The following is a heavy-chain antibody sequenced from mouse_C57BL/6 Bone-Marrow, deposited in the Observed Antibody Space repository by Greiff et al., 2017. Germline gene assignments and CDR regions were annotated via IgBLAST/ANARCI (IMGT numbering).Heavy chain of an antibody. Sequence: QVTLKVSGPGILQPSQTLSLTCSFSGFSLSTFGMGVGWIRQPSGKGLEWLAPIWWDDDKYYNPALKSWPTIFKDTSNNQVVLKTANVDTADTATYYCARIVYYGSSYGYWGQGTTLTVSS. V-gene: IGHV8-8*01. D-gene: IGHD1-1*01. CDR1: GFSLSTFGMG. CDR3: ARIVYYGSSYGY. J-gene: IGHJ2*01. CDR2: IWWDDDK.